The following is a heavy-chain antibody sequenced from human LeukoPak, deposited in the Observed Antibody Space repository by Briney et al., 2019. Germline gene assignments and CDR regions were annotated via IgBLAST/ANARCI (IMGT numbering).Heavy chain of an antibody. D-gene: IGHD7-27*01. CDR3: TKTLTGDSKYYFDY. J-gene: IGHJ4*02. Sequence: GGSLSLSCAASGFPFRSYAMSWGLQAPGKGLECVLAIRGSAGSTSYAASMKRRFTTYKDNSKTTLYLQVNSLRAEDTAAYYCTKTLTGDSKYYFDYWGEGTLVSASS. V-gene: IGHV3-23*01. CDR1: GFPFRSYA. CDR2: IRGSAGST.